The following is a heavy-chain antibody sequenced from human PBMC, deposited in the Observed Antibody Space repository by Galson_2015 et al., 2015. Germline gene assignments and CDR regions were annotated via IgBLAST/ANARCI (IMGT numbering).Heavy chain of an antibody. CDR1: GFTFSSYA. V-gene: IGHV3-23*01. J-gene: IGHJ4*02. CDR3: AKGGPYCSGGNCHGVFDS. CDR2: IGDSGANT. D-gene: IGHD2-15*01. Sequence: SLRLSCAASGFTFSSYAMGWVRQAPGTGLEGVSSIGDSGANTKYADSVKGRFTIPRDNSKNTLYLQMNSLRGDDTAVYYCAKGGPYCSGGNCHGVFDSWGQGTLVTVSS.